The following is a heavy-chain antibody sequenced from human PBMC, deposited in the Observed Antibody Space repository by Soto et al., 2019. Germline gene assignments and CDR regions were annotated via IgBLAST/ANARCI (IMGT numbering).Heavy chain of an antibody. CDR2: ISYDGSNK. D-gene: IGHD3-22*01. J-gene: IGHJ4*02. CDR3: AREVTMIADYFDY. Sequence: GGSLRLSCAASGFTFSSYAMHWVRQAPGKGLEWVAVISYDGSNKYYADSVKGRFTISRDNSKNTLYLQMNSLRAEDTAVYYCAREVTMIADYFDYWGQGTLVTVSS. CDR1: GFTFSSYA. V-gene: IGHV3-30-3*01.